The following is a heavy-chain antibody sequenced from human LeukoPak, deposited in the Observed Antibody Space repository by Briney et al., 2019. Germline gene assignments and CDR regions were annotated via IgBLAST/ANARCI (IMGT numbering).Heavy chain of an antibody. V-gene: IGHV4-38-2*02. CDR3: ARSIVGATTFDY. J-gene: IGHJ4*02. D-gene: IGHD1-26*01. CDR2: SYHSGST. CDR1: GYSISSGYY. Sequence: SETLSLTCTVSGYSISSGYYWGWIRQAPGKGLEWIGTSYHSGSTNYNPSPKSRVTITVDKTKNHFSLKLSSVTAADTAVYYCARSIVGATTFDYWGQGTLVTVSS.